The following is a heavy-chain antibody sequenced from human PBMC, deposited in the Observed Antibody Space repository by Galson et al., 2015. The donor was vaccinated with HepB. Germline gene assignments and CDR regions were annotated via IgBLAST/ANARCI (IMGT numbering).Heavy chain of an antibody. D-gene: IGHD3-3*01. Sequence: SLRLSCAASGFTVSSNYMSWVRQAPGKGLEWVSVIYSGGSTYYADSVKGRFTISRDNSKNTLYLQMNSLRAEDTAVYYCARDHLRILEWSEQIHTYYYYGMDVWGQGTTVTVSS. CDR2: IYSGGST. J-gene: IGHJ6*02. CDR3: ARDHLRILEWSEQIHTYYYYGMDV. CDR1: GFTVSSNY. V-gene: IGHV3-66*02.